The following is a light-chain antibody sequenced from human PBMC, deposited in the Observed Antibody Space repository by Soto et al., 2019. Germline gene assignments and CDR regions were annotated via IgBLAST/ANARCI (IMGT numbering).Light chain of an antibody. CDR1: SSDVGAYKY. CDR3: SSYTGGSTSYV. CDR2: DVS. J-gene: IGLJ1*01. Sequence: QSALTHPASVSWSPGQSITISCTGTSSDVGAYKYVSWHQQHPGKAPKLMIYDVSDRPSGVSDRFSGSKSGNTASLTISGLQAEDEADYYCSSYTGGSTSYVFGTGTKV. V-gene: IGLV2-14*03.